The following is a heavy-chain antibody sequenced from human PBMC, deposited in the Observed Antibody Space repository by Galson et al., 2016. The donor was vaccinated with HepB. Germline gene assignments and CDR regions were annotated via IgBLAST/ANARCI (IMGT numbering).Heavy chain of an antibody. CDR2: ISYDESIK. V-gene: IGHV3-30*03. J-gene: IGHJ4*02. D-gene: IGHD5-24*01. Sequence: PGKGLEWVAVISYDESIKYYADPGKGRFTISRDNSRNTLYLLMSSLRAEDTAVYYCATNGDGYNYFLYWGQGTLVTVSS. CDR3: ATNGDGYNYFLY.